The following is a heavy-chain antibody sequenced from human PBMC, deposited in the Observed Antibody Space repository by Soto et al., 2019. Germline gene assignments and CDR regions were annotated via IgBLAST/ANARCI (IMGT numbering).Heavy chain of an antibody. CDR2: IYDSGST. D-gene: IGHD6-19*01. V-gene: IGHV4-59*11. CDR3: AKEGESVAGTLGAVDY. Sequence: SETLSLTCTVTGGSISSHYWTWIRQPPGKGLEWIGYIYDSGSTNYNPSLKSRVTISLDTSKNQFSLKLSSVTAADTAVYYCAKEGESVAGTLGAVDYWGQGTLVTVSS. J-gene: IGHJ4*02. CDR1: GGSISSHY.